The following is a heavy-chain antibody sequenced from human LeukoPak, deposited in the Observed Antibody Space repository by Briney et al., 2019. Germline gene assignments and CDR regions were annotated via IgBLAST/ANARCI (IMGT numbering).Heavy chain of an antibody. CDR3: AKEEANYYDSSAYQATFDS. D-gene: IGHD3-22*01. CDR1: GGSISSYY. J-gene: IGHJ4*02. CDR2: IYYSGST. Sequence: SETLSLTCTVSGGSISSYYWSWIRQPPGKGLEWIGYIYYSGSTNYNPSLKSRVTISVDTSKNQFSLKLSSVTAADTAVYYCAKEEANYYDSSAYQATFDSWGQGTLVTVSS. V-gene: IGHV4-59*01.